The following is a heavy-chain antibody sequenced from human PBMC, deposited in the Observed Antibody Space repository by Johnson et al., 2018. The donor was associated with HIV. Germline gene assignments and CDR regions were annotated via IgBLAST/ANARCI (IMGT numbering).Heavy chain of an antibody. J-gene: IGHJ3*02. CDR2: ISYDGSQN. Sequence: QVQLLESGGGVVQPGRSLRLSCAASGFTFSTYAMHWVRQVPGKGLEWVAVISYDGSQNLYVDSVKGRFTISRDNSENTLYLQMNSLRPEDTAVYYCAKDTAMVRSSAAFDIWGQGTMVTVSS. CDR1: GFTFSTYA. CDR3: AKDTAMVRSSAAFDI. D-gene: IGHD5-18*01. V-gene: IGHV3-30*18.